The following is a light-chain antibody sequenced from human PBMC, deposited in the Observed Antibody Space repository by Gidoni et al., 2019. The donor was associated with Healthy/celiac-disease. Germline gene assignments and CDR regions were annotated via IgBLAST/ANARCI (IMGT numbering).Light chain of an antibody. CDR3: QQRSNWLPR. CDR1: QSVSSY. J-gene: IGKJ4*01. V-gene: IGKV3-11*01. CDR2: DAS. Sequence: EIVLTQSPATLSLSPGERATLSCRASQSVSSYLAWYQQKPGQAPRLLIYDASNRATGIPARFSGSGSGTDFTLTISSLEPEDFAVYYCQQRSNWLPRFGGXTKVEIK.